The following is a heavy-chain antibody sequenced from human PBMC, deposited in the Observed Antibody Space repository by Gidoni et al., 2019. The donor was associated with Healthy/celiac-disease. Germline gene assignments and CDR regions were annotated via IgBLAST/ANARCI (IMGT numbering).Heavy chain of an antibody. J-gene: IGHJ3*02. V-gene: IGHV6-1*01. Sequence: QVQLQQSGPGLVKPAQTLSLTCAISGESVSSNSAAWNWTRQSPSRGLEWLGRTYYRSKWYNDYAVSVKGRITINPDTSKNQFSLQLNSVTPEDTAVYYCAREGGNYYDSSGYYLGDAFDIWGQGTMVTVSS. CDR1: GESVSSNSAA. D-gene: IGHD3-22*01. CDR2: TYYRSKWYN. CDR3: AREGGNYYDSSGYYLGDAFDI.